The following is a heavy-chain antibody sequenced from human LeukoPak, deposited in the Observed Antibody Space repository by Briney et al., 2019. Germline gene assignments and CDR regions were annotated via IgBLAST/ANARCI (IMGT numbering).Heavy chain of an antibody. CDR1: GYTFTSYY. Sequence: ASVKVSCKASGYTFTSYYMHWVRQAPGQGLEWMGIINPSCGSTSYAQKFQGRVTMTRDTSTSTVYMELSSLRSEDTAVYYCARDRGSSSAGGGYYYYYMDVWGKGTTVTVSS. CDR3: ARDRGSSSAGGGYYYYYMDV. V-gene: IGHV1-46*01. D-gene: IGHD6-6*01. J-gene: IGHJ6*03. CDR2: INPSCGST.